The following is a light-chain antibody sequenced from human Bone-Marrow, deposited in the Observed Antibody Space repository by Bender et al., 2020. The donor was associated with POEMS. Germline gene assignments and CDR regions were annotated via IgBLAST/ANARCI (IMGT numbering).Light chain of an antibody. J-gene: IGLJ2*01. Sequence: QSTLTQPRSVSGSPGQSVTISCTGTSSDIGTYNYVSWYQLHSGKAPKLIIYDVNKRPSGVPDRFSGSKSGSTASLTISGLQAEDEADYYCSSYAGSNNVLFGGGTKLTVL. CDR2: DVN. CDR3: SSYAGSNNVL. CDR1: SSDIGTYNY. V-gene: IGLV2-11*01.